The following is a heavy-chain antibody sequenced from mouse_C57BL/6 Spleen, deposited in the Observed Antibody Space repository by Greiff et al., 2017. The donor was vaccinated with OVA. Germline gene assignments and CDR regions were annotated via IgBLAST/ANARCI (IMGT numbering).Heavy chain of an antibody. CDR3: ARGSTMITTRAMDY. J-gene: IGHJ4*01. CDR2: INPNNGGT. V-gene: IGHV1-18*01. D-gene: IGHD2-4*01. CDR1: GYTFTDYN. Sequence: EVQLQQSGPELVKPGASVKIPCKASGYTFTDYNMDWVKQSHGKSLEWIGDINPNNGGTIYNQKFKGKATLTVDKSSSTAYMELRSLTSEDTAVYYCARGSTMITTRAMDYWGQGTSVTVSS.